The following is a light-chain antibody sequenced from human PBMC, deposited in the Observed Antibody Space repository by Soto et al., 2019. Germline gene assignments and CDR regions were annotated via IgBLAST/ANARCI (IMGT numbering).Light chain of an antibody. CDR3: QSYDSSLGGSDNYV. J-gene: IGLJ1*01. CDR1: SSNIGAGYD. V-gene: IGLV1-40*01. CDR2: GNS. Sequence: QSVLTQPPSVSGAPGQRVTISCTGSSSNIGAGYDVHWYQQLPGTAPKLLIYGNSNRPSGVPDRFSGSKSGTSASLAISGLQAEDEADYYCQSYDSSLGGSDNYVFGTGTKVTVL.